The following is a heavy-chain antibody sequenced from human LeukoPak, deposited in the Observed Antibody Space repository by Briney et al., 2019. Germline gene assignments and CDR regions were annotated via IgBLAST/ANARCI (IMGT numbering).Heavy chain of an antibody. CDR1: GFTFSSHN. CDR3: ARASGFAGEFDS. D-gene: IGHD1-14*01. Sequence: GGSLRLSCAASGFTFSSHNMNWVRQAPGKGLEWASSISGSTTHRYYADSVKGRFTISRDNADNSLYLQMSSLRAEDTAVYYCARASGFAGEFDSWGQGTLVTVSS. J-gene: IGHJ4*02. CDR2: ISGSTTHR. V-gene: IGHV3-21*06.